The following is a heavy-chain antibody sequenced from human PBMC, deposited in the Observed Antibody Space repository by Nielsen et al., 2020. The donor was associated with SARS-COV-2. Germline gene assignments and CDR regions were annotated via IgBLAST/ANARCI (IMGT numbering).Heavy chain of an antibody. D-gene: IGHD3-9*01. CDR2: ISSSSSYT. Sequence: GESPKISCAASGFTFSDYYMSWIRQAPGKGLEWVSYISSSSSYTNYADSVKGRFTISRDNAKNSLYLQMNSLRAEDTAVYYCARDTVLRYFDWLPTGNFDYWGQGTLVTVSS. CDR3: ARDTVLRYFDWLPTGNFDY. J-gene: IGHJ4*02. CDR1: GFTFSDYY. V-gene: IGHV3-11*05.